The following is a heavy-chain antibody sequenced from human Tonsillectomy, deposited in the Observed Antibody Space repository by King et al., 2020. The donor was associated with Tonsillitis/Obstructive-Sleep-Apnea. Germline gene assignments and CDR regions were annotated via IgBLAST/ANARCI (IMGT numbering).Heavy chain of an antibody. Sequence: VQLVESGGGLVQPGRSLRLSCDGSGFIFDDYVMHWVRQAPGKGLEWVSGISWNSDNIDYADSVKGRFTISRDNAKNSLYLQMNSLRPEDTALYYCAKDTAYGDIYYYMDVWGKGTTVTVSS. CDR3: AKDTAYGDIYYYMDV. D-gene: IGHD4-17*01. CDR1: GFIFDDYV. V-gene: IGHV3-9*01. J-gene: IGHJ6*03. CDR2: ISWNSDNI.